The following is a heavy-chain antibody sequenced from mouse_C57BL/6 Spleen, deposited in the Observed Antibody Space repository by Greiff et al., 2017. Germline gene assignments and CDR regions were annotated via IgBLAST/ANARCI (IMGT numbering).Heavy chain of an antibody. CDR1: GYTFTDYY. J-gene: IGHJ2*01. V-gene: IGHV1-76*01. D-gene: IGHD3-2*02. CDR2: IYPGSGNT. Sequence: VQLQQSGAELVRPGASVKLSCKASGYTFTDYYINWVKQRPGQGLEWIARIYPGSGNTYYNEKFKGKATLTAEKSSSTAYMQLSSLTSEDSAVYFCARGSGYSPFDYWGQGTTLTVSS. CDR3: ARGSGYSPFDY.